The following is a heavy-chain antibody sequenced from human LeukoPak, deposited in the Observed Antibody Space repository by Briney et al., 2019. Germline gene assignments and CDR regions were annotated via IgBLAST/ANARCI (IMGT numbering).Heavy chain of an antibody. CDR2: IYHSGST. CDR1: GGSISSTDYY. Sequence: SETLSLTCTVSGGSISSTDYYWGWIRQPPGKGLEWIGRIYHSGSTYYNPALKSRVSMSVDTSKNQSSLQLRTLTAADTAVYYCASPLTIYGDYGYWGQGAVVTVSS. V-gene: IGHV4-39*01. D-gene: IGHD4-17*01. J-gene: IGHJ1*01. CDR3: ASPLTIYGDYGY.